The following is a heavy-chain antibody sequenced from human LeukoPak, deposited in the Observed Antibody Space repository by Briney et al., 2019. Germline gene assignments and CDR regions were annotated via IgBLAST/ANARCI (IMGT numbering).Heavy chain of an antibody. J-gene: IGHJ5*02. D-gene: IGHD2-2*01. Sequence: PSETLSLTCTVSGASISSFFWSWIRQPAGKGLEWVGHIYSSVSTNFNPSLERRLTMSLDTSMNQLSLTLSSVTAADTAVYYCARFSGLEGIPSAFNWFDPWGQGTLVTVSS. CDR1: GASISSFF. CDR3: ARFSGLEGIPSAFNWFDP. CDR2: IYSSVST. V-gene: IGHV4-4*07.